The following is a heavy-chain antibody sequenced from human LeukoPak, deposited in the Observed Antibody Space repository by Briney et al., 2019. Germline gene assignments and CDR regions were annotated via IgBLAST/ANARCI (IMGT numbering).Heavy chain of an antibody. V-gene: IGHV4-59*12. CDR3: ARAAYYYDSSGYCDY. Sequence: SETLSLTCTVSGGSISSYYWSWIRQPPGKGLEWIGYIYYSGSTYYNPSLKSRVTISVDTSKNQFSLKLSSVTAADTAVYYCARAAYYYDSSGYCDYWGQGTLVTVSS. CDR1: GGSISSYY. D-gene: IGHD3-22*01. CDR2: IYYSGST. J-gene: IGHJ4*02.